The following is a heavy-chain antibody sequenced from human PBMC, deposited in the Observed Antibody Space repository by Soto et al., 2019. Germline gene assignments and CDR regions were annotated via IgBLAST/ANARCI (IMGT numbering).Heavy chain of an antibody. CDR1: VFTCILYC. CDR3: EGAVVGEYGMDV. Sequence: PWWSXRLSWSSAVFTCILYCIHWVRQAPGKGLECVSVIWFDGSNENYADSVKGRFTISRDDSKSTLYLQMNSLRAEDTAVYYCEGAVVGEYGMDVWGKGTTV. D-gene: IGHD3-22*01. J-gene: IGHJ6*04. V-gene: IGHV3-33*01. CDR2: IWFDGSNE.